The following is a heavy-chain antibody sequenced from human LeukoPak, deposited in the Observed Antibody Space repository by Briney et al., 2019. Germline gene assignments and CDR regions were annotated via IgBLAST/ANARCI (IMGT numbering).Heavy chain of an antibody. D-gene: IGHD6-13*01. Sequence: PGGSLRLSCAASGFTVRGNYMSWARQAPGMGLEWVSLIYSTGTTYYADSVKGRFTISRDTSENTLYLQMNSLRAEDTAVYYCAARYSSSWYAYWGQGTLVTVSS. V-gene: IGHV3-53*01. CDR2: IYSTGTT. CDR3: AARYSSSWYAY. J-gene: IGHJ4*02. CDR1: GFTVRGNY.